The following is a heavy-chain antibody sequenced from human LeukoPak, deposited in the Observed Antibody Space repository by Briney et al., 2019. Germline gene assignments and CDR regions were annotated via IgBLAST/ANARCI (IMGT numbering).Heavy chain of an antibody. D-gene: IGHD3-9*01. Sequence: SETLSLTCAAYGGSFSGYYWSWIRQPPGKGLEWIGEINHSGSTNYNPSLKSRITISVDTSKSQSSLKLSSVTAADTAVYYCARGSRRYFDWLFRFDYWGQGTLVTVSS. CDR2: INHSGST. CDR1: GGSFSGYY. V-gene: IGHV4-34*01. CDR3: ARGSRRYFDWLFRFDY. J-gene: IGHJ4*02.